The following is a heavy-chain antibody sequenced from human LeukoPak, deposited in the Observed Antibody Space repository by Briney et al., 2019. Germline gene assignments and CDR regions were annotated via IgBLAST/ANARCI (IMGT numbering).Heavy chain of an antibody. CDR2: IYSGGST. CDR3: ARGGKYAPGGFDP. D-gene: IGHD4-23*01. Sequence: GGSLRLSCTASGFTVSSNYMSWVRQAPGKGLEWVSVIYSGGSTYYADSVKGRFTISRDNSKNTLYLQMNSLRAEDTAVYYCARGGKYAPGGFDPWGQGTLVTVSS. CDR1: GFTVSSNY. J-gene: IGHJ5*02. V-gene: IGHV3-53*01.